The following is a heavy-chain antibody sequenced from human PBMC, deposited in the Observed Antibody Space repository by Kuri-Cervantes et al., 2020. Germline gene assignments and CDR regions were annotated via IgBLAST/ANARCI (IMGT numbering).Heavy chain of an antibody. V-gene: IGHV1-18*04. CDR1: GYTLSDHY. Sequence: ASVKVSCKASGYTLSDHYIHWVRQAPGHGLEWVGGVNPKSGDTNYAQKLQGRVTMTTDTSTSTAYMELRSLRSDDTAVYYCAIGGKYYYDSQRYWGQGTLVTVSS. CDR3: AIGGKYYYDSQRY. D-gene: IGHD3-22*01. J-gene: IGHJ4*02. CDR2: VNPKSGDT.